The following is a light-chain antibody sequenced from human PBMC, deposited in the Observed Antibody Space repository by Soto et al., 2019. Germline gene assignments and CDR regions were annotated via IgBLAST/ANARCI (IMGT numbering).Light chain of an antibody. CDR1: SSNIGAGYD. CDR2: GNS. V-gene: IGLV1-40*01. Sequence: QSVLTQPPSVSGAPGQRVTISCTGSSSNIGAGYDVHWYQQLPGTAPKLLIYGNSNRPSGVPDRFSGSKSGTSASLAITGLQAEDEADYYCSSYTNGNTHMVFGGGTKLTV. CDR3: SSYTNGNTHMV. J-gene: IGLJ2*01.